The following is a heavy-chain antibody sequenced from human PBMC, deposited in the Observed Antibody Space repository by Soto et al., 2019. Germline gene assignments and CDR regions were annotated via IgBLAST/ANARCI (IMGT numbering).Heavy chain of an antibody. J-gene: IGHJ3*02. V-gene: IGHV1-2*04. CDR3: ARGTSHGAFDI. CDR1: GYTFTDYY. Sequence: QVQLAQSGAEVKNPGASVKVSCKASGYTFTDYYIHWLRQAPAQGLEWMGWINPNSGDTKNAQKFQGWATMTRDTSISPTYREPSRLTSAATALNYCARGTSHGAFDIWGQGTIITVSS. CDR2: INPNSGDT.